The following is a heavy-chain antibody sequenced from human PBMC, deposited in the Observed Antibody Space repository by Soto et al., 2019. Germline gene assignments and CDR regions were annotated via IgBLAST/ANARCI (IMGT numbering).Heavy chain of an antibody. J-gene: IGHJ6*02. Sequence: GASVKVSCKASGYTFTSYAMHWVRQAPGQRLEWMGWINAGNGNTKYSQKFQGRVTITRDTSASTAYMELSSLRSEDTAVYYCAREPYSRHYDILTGYYIGYYYYYGMDVWGQGTTVTVSS. CDR2: INAGNGNT. CDR3: AREPYSRHYDILTGYYIGYYYYYGMDV. D-gene: IGHD3-9*01. CDR1: GYTFTSYA. V-gene: IGHV1-3*01.